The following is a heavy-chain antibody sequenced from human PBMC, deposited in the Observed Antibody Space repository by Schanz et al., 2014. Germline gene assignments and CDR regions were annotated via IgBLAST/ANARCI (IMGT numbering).Heavy chain of an antibody. J-gene: IGHJ6*03. Sequence: VQLVESGGGVVQPGRSLRLSCAASGFTFSSYAMSWVRQAPGKGLEWVSVIYSGIGAYYADSVKDRFTVSRDNSKNTVYLQMNRLRAEDTAVYYCARDGDRFYHNYYMDVWGKGTTVTVSS. V-gene: IGHV3-66*01. CDR3: ARDGDRFYHNYYMDV. CDR2: IYSGIGA. D-gene: IGHD4-17*01. CDR1: GFTFSSYA.